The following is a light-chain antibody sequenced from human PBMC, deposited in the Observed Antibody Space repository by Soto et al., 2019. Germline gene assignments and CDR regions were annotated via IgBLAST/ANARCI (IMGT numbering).Light chain of an antibody. CDR3: QQYYTYSWT. Sequence: DIQMTQSPSTLSASVGDRVTITCRASQSISNRLAWYQQKPGKAPKLLIYAASSLQSGVPSRFSGSGSGTDFTLTISSLQPDDFATYYCQQYYTYSWTFGQGTKVDIK. J-gene: IGKJ1*01. V-gene: IGKV1-5*01. CDR1: QSISNR. CDR2: AAS.